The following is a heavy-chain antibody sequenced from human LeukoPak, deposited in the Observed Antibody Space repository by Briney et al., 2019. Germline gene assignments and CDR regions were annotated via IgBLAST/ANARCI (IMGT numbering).Heavy chain of an antibody. CDR2: IYYSGST. CDR1: GGSISSYY. D-gene: IGHD5-18*01. Sequence: PSETLSLTCTVSGGSISSYYWSWIRQPPGKGLEWIGYIYYSGSTNYNPSLKRRVTISVDTSKNQFSLKLSSVTAADTAVYYCARGEYSYGANYWGQGTLVTVSS. CDR3: ARGEYSYGANY. V-gene: IGHV4-59*01. J-gene: IGHJ4*02.